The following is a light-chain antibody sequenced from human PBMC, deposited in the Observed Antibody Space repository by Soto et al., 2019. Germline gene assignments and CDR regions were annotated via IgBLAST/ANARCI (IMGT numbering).Light chain of an antibody. J-gene: IGLJ2*01. CDR2: EVS. CDR3: SSYAGSNNFVV. V-gene: IGLV2-8*01. CDR1: SSDIGAYSY. Sequence: QSALTQPPSASGSPGQSVTISCTGTSSDIGAYSYVSWYQQHPGKAPKLMIYEVSKRPSGVPDRFSCSKSGNTASLTVSGLQAEDEADYYCSSYAGSNNFVVFGGGTKLTVL.